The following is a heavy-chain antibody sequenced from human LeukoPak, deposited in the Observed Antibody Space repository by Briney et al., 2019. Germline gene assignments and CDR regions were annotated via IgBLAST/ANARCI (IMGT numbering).Heavy chain of an antibody. J-gene: IGHJ3*02. V-gene: IGHV1-18*01. Sequence: ASVKVSCKASGYTFTSYGISWVRQAPGQGLEWMGWISAYNGNTNYAQKLQGRVTMTTDTSTSTAYMELRSLRSEDTAVYYCATMLDYGAAFDIWGQGTMVTVSS. D-gene: IGHD4-17*01. CDR1: GYTFTSYG. CDR2: ISAYNGNT. CDR3: ATMLDYGAAFDI.